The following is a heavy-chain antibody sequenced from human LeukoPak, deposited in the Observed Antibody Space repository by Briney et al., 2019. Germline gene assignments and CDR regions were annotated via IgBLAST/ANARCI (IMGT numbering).Heavy chain of an antibody. V-gene: IGHV4-31*03. CDR3: ARSEGSSSYYYYYMDV. D-gene: IGHD6-6*01. CDR1: GGSISNGGYY. CDR2: IYYSGST. Sequence: SETLSLTCTVSGGSISNGGYYWSWIRQHPGKGLEWIGYIYYSGSTYYNPSLKSRVTISVDTSKNQFSLKLSSVTAADTAVYYCARSEGSSSYYYYYMDVWGKGTTVTVSS. J-gene: IGHJ6*03.